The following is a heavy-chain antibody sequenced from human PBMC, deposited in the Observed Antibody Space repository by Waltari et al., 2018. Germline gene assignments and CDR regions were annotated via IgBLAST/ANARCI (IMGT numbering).Heavy chain of an antibody. CDR2: ISYSGAT. Sequence: QLHLQESGPGLVKPSDTLSVTCSVSGGSITSNRHYWAWIRQPPGKGLGWTATISYSGATYNNPSLKSRVTISVDTSKNQFSLKLSSVTAADTAVYYCATYIGASIGTAAFDVWGQGTMVTVSS. CDR1: GGSITSNRHY. J-gene: IGHJ3*01. CDR3: ATYIGASIGTAAFDV. D-gene: IGHD3-16*01. V-gene: IGHV4-39*01.